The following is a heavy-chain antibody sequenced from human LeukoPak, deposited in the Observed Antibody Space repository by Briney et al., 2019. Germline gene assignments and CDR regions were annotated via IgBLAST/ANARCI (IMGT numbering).Heavy chain of an antibody. CDR2: IYYSGST. Sequence: SETLSLTCTVSGGSISSSSYYWGWIRQPPGKGLEWIGSIYYSGSTYYNPSLKSRVTISVDTSKNQFSLKLSSVTAADTAVYYCAREDIAMVTGGDYWGQGTLVTVSS. CDR1: GGSISSSSYY. D-gene: IGHD5-18*01. V-gene: IGHV4-39*07. CDR3: AREDIAMVTGGDY. J-gene: IGHJ4*02.